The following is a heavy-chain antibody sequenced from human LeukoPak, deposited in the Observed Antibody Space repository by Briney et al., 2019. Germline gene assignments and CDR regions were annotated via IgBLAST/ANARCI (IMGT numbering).Heavy chain of an antibody. J-gene: IGHJ4*02. CDR3: ARHRWTGTYNFDF. CDR2: ISYSGTT. Sequence: SETLSLTCTVSDGSITSSDYFWAWIRQPPGKGLEWIGSISYSGTTYSNPSLKSRVTISMDTSENQFSLKLSSVTAAETAVYFCARHRWTGTYNFDFWGQGSLVTVSS. D-gene: IGHD1-1*01. CDR1: DGSITSSDYF. V-gene: IGHV4-39*01.